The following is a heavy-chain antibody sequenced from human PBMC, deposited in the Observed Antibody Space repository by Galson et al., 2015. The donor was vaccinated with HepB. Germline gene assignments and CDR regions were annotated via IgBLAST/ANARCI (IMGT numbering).Heavy chain of an antibody. V-gene: IGHV3-73*01. CDR2: IRSKANSYAT. J-gene: IGHJ6*03. CDR3: TRHLSTQNCTKGVCFDYYYYMDV. Sequence: SLRLSCAASGFTFSGSAMHWVRQASGKGLEWVGRIRSKANSYATAYAASVKGRFTISRDDSKNTAYLQMNSLKTEDTAVYYCTRHLSTQNCTKGVCFDYYYYMDVWGKGTTVTVSS. CDR1: GFTFSGSA. D-gene: IGHD2-8*01.